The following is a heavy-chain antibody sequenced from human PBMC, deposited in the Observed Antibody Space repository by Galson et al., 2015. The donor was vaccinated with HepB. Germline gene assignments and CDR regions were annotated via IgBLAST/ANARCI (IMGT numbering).Heavy chain of an antibody. V-gene: IGHV1-24*01. Sequence: SVKVSCKVSGYTLTEISMYWLRRVPGKGLEFMGGSDPESGERMYGQTFQGRVTLTEDTTTDTAYMELRSLRSEDTALYYCATADLWSGYFDYWGQGTLVTVS. D-gene: IGHD3-3*01. J-gene: IGHJ4*02. CDR2: SDPESGER. CDR3: ATADLWSGYFDY. CDR1: GYTLTEIS.